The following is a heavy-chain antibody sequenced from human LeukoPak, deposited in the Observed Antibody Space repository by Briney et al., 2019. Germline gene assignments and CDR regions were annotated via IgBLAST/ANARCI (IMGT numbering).Heavy chain of an antibody. D-gene: IGHD3-22*01. V-gene: IGHV3-9*01. CDR1: GFTFDDYA. CDR3: AKENSGSHYFDY. J-gene: IGHJ4*02. CDR2: ISWNSGSI. Sequence: GRSLRLSCAASGFTFDDYAMHWARQAPGKGLEWVSGISWNSGSIGYADSVKGRFTISRDNAKNSLYLQMNSLRAEDTALYYCAKENSGSHYFDYWGQGTLVTVSS.